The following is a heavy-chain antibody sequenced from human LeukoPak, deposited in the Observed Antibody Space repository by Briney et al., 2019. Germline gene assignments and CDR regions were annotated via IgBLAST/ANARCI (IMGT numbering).Heavy chain of an antibody. V-gene: IGHV2-5*02. Sequence: SGPTLVNSTQTLTLTCTFSGFSLSPSGLGVGWIRQPPGNSLEWLSLMYWDDDKRYSPSLKSRLTITKDTSKNQVVLTMTKMNPVDTATYYCAHKVSSGWYVDYCGQGTLVPVSA. CDR3: AHKVSSGWYVDY. J-gene: IGHJ4*02. CDR2: MYWDDDK. D-gene: IGHD6-19*01. CDR1: GFSLSPSGLG.